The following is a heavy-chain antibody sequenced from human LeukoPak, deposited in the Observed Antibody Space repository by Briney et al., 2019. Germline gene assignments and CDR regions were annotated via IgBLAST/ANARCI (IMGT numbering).Heavy chain of an antibody. J-gene: IGHJ4*02. CDR1: GFSFSTYA. CDR3: ARENGSGTSPDY. V-gene: IGHV3-33*01. D-gene: IGHD3-10*01. CDR2: VWHDARHT. Sequence: GRSLRLSCAASGFSFSTYAMHWVRQAPGKGLEWVALVWHDARHTFYTDSGKGRLTISKDNSKKPVYLQINSLGGENTAVYYSARENGSGTSPDYWGQGTLVTVSS.